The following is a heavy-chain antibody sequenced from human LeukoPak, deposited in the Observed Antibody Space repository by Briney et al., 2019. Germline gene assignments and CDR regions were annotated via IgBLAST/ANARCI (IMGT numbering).Heavy chain of an antibody. D-gene: IGHD6-19*01. CDR1: GFTFSSYG. V-gene: IGHV3-30*03. J-gene: IGHJ4*02. CDR3: ARAHSGWYAFDY. CDR2: ISYDGSNK. Sequence: GRSLRLSCAASGFTFSSYGMHWVRQAPGKGLEWVEVISYDGSNKYYADSVKGRFTISRDNSKNTLYLQMNSLRAEDTAVYYCARAHSGWYAFDYWGQGTLVTVSS.